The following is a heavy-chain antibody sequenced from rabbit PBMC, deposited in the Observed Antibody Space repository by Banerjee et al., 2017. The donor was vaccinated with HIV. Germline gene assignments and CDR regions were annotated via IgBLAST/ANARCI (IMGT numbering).Heavy chain of an antibody. CDR1: GFSFSSTYW. CDR3: ARDLTGITGWNFNL. D-gene: IGHD1-1*01. CDR2: IYGGSHGNH. Sequence: QSLEESGGDLVKPGGSLTLTCKVSGFSFSSTYWICWVRQAPGKGLEWIACIYGGSHGNHYYASWAKGRFTISKTSWTTVTLQMTSLTAADTATYFCARDLTGITGWNFNLWGPGTLVTVS. J-gene: IGHJ4*01. V-gene: IGHV1S40*01.